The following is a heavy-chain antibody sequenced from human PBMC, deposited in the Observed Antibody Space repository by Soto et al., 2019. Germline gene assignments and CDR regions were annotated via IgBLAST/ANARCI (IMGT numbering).Heavy chain of an antibody. V-gene: IGHV4-59*08. CDR3: ARSTGIAAAGTMDV. D-gene: IGHD6-13*01. CDR1: GGSISSYY. CDR2: IYYSGST. Sequence: PSETLSLTCTVSGGSISSYYWSWIRQPPGKGLEWIGYIYYSGSTNYNPSLKSRVTISVDTSKNQFSLKLSSVTAADTAVYYCARSTGIAAAGTMDVWGKGTTVTVSS. J-gene: IGHJ6*04.